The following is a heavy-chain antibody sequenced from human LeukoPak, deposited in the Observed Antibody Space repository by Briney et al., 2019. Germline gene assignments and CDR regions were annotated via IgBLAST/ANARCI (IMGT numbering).Heavy chain of an antibody. V-gene: IGHV3-48*03. J-gene: IGHJ4*02. Sequence: PGGSLRLSCAASGFTFSSYEMNWVRQAPGKGLEWVSYISSSGSTIYYADSVKGRLTISRDNAKNSLYLQMNSLRAEDTAVYYCARIQTGDFDYWGQGTLVTVSS. D-gene: IGHD7-27*01. CDR3: ARIQTGDFDY. CDR2: ISSSGSTI. CDR1: GFTFSSYE.